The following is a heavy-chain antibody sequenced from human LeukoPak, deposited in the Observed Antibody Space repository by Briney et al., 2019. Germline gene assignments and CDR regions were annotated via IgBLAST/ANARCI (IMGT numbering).Heavy chain of an antibody. V-gene: IGHV3-11*04. J-gene: IGHJ4*02. CDR3: ARESRQWLVLGGVDY. CDR2: MSSSGSTI. CDR1: GFTFSDYY. Sequence: PGGSLRLSCAASGFTFSDYYISWIRQAPGKGLEWVSYMSSSGSTIYYADSVKGRFTISRDNTKNSLYLQMNSLRAEDTAVYYCARESRQWLVLGGVDYWGQGTLVTVSS. D-gene: IGHD6-19*01.